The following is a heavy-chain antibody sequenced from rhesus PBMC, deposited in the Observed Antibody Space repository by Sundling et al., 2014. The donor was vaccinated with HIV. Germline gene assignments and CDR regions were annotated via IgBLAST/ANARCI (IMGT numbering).Heavy chain of an antibody. D-gene: IGHD1-26*01. CDR2: ISGSTGNT. CDR1: GGSFRGYY. CDR3: ATNNWNYEAPLDF. J-gene: IGHJ6*01. V-gene: IGHV4-165*01. Sequence: QVQLQESGPGLVKPSETLSLTCAVSGGSFRGYYWGWMRQPPGKGLEWIGYISGSTGNTDYNPSLRSRVTISKDTSKNHFSLKLTSVTAADTAVYYCATNNWNYEAPLDFWGQGSSSPSPQ.